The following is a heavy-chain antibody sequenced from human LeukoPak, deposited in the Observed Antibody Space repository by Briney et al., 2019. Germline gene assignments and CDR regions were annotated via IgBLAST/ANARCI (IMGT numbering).Heavy chain of an antibody. CDR1: GGSFSGYY. J-gene: IGHJ4*02. CDR3: ARGSQSLGYCSGGSCRAKIFDY. V-gene: IGHV4-34*01. D-gene: IGHD2-15*01. CDR2: INHSGRT. Sequence: KSSETLSLTCAVYGGSFSGYYWSWIRQPPGKGLEWIGEINHSGRTNYNPSLKSRVTTSVDTSKNQFYLKLSSVTAADTAVYYCARGSQSLGYCSGGSCRAKIFDYWGQGTLVTVSS.